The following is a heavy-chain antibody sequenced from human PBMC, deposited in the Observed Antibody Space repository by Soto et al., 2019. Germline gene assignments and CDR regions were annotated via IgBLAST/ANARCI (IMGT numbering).Heavy chain of an antibody. D-gene: IGHD4-17*01. Sequence: QVQLQESGPGLVKPSQTLSLTCTVSGGSISSGGYYWSWIRQHPGKGLEWIGYISYSGNTYYNPSLKSRVTISVDTSENQFSLKLRSVTAADMAVYYGARVVLGTVTSYPDYWGQGTLVTVSS. CDR2: ISYSGNT. CDR3: ARVVLGTVTSYPDY. CDR1: GGSISSGGYY. V-gene: IGHV4-31*03. J-gene: IGHJ4*02.